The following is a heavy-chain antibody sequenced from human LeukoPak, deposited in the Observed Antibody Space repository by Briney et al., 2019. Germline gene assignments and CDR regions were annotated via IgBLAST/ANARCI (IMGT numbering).Heavy chain of an antibody. V-gene: IGHV3-53*01. D-gene: IGHD3-3*01. CDR3: ASGYDFWSGQYFDY. CDR2: IYSGGST. CDR1: GFTVSSNY. Sequence: GGSLRLSCAASGFTVSSNYMSWVRQAPGKGLEWVSVIYSGGSTYYADSVKGRFTISRDNSKNTLYPQMNSLRAEDTAVYYCASGYDFWSGQYFDYWGQGTLVTVSS. J-gene: IGHJ4*02.